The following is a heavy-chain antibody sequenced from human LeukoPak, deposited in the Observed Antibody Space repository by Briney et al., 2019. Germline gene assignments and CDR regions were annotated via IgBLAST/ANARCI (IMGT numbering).Heavy chain of an antibody. CDR3: ARDIAVASTLVLGEIRHGMDV. CDR1: GYTFTSYG. D-gene: IGHD6-19*01. Sequence: ASVKVSCKASGYTFTSYGISWVRQAPGQGLEWMGWISAYNGNTNYAQKLQGRVTMTTDTSTSTAYMELRSLRSDDTAVYYCARDIAVASTLVLGEIRHGMDVWGQGTTVTVSS. J-gene: IGHJ6*02. CDR2: ISAYNGNT. V-gene: IGHV1-18*01.